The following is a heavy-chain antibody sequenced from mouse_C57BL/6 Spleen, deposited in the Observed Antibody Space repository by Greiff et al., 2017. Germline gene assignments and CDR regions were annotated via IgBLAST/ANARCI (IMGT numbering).Heavy chain of an antibody. CDR1: GFTFSSYG. J-gene: IGHJ4*01. D-gene: IGHD1-1*01. CDR3: AQYYYGSSGYYAMDY. CDR2: ISSGGSYT. V-gene: IGHV5-6*02. Sequence: DVMLVESGGDLVKPGGSLKLSCAASGFTFSSYGMSWVRQTPDKRLEWVATISSGGSYTYYPDSVKGRFTISRDNAKNTLYLQMSSLKSEDTAMXYCAQYYYGSSGYYAMDYWGQGTSVTVSS.